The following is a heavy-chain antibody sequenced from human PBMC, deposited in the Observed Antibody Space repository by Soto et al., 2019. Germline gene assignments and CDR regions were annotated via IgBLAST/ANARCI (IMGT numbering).Heavy chain of an antibody. D-gene: IGHD2-8*01. V-gene: IGHV1-2*06. CDR2: INPQSLGT. CDR1: GYTFTAYN. Sequence: QVQLMQSGAEVKKPGASVKVSCKSSGYTFTAYNIHWVRQAPGQSPEWLGRINPQSLGTHYSQKFKAPLSLTTDRSISTAYMELWSLTSVYTALYYCASGVTTYCSTGVCPYHLHYDMDVWGQGTTVTVSS. J-gene: IGHJ6*02. CDR3: ASGVTTYCSTGVCPYHLHYDMDV.